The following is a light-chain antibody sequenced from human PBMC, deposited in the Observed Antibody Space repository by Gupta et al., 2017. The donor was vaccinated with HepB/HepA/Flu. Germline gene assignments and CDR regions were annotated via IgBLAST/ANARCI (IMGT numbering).Light chain of an antibody. V-gene: IGKV3-15*01. CDR2: GAS. CDR1: QSVTSK. CDR3: QQYNAWPLT. Sequence: EIVMTQSPATLSVSPGERATLSCRASQSVTSKFAWYQQKPGQAPRLLIYGASARATGIPARFSGSGSGTEFTLTISSLQSEDFAVYHCQQYNAWPLTFGQGTRLEIK. J-gene: IGKJ5*01.